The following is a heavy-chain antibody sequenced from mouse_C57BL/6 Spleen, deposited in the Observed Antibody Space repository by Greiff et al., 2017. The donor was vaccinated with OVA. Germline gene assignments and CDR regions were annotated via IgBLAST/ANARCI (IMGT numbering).Heavy chain of an antibody. D-gene: IGHD2-3*01. CDR2: IYPRSGNT. J-gene: IGHJ3*01. V-gene: IGHV1-81*01. CDR1: GYTFTSYG. Sequence: VQLQQSGAELVRPGASVKLSCKASGYTFTSYGISWVKQRTGQGLEWIGEIYPRSGNTYYNEKFKGKATLTADKSSSTAYMELSSLTSEDSAVYFCARGDGGYYGFAYWGQGTLVTVSA. CDR3: ARGDGGYYGFAY.